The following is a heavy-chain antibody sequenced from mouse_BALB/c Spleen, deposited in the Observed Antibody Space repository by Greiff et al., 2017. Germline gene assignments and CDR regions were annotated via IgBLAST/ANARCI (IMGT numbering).Heavy chain of an antibody. D-gene: IGHD1-1*01. J-gene: IGHJ3*01. CDR1: GFSLTSYG. Sequence: VQRVESGPGLVAPSQSLSITCTVSGFSLTSYGVHWVRQPPGKGLEWLGVIWAGGSTNYNSALMSRLSISKDNSKSQVFLKMNSLQTDDTAMYYCARDGYYGSRFAYWGQGTLVTVSA. CDR3: ARDGYYGSRFAY. CDR2: IWAGGST. V-gene: IGHV2-9*02.